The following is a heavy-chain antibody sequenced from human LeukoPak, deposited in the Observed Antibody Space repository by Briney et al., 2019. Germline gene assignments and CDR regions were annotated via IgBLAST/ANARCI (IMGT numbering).Heavy chain of an antibody. CDR2: ISYDGSNK. CDR1: GFTFSSYA. D-gene: IGHD3-22*01. Sequence: GGSLRLSCAASGFTFSSYAMHWVRQAPGKGLEWVAVISYDGSNKYYADSVKGRFTISRDNSKNTLYLQMNSLRAEDTAVYYCAKGPYYYDSSGYYGILNYYYYYYMDVWGKGTTVTVSS. CDR3: AKGPYYYDSSGYYGILNYYYYYYMDV. J-gene: IGHJ6*03. V-gene: IGHV3-30*04.